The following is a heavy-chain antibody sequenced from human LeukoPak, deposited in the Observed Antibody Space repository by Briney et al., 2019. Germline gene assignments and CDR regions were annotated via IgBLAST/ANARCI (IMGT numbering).Heavy chain of an antibody. CDR3: SRGGGYGDY. D-gene: IGHD5-12*01. CDR2: IHTNGGT. Sequence: SSETLSLTCTVSGASITRFYYNWIRQSAGKGLEWIGRIHTNGGTDYRPSLNSRVTMSVDTSKKQISLKLTPVTAADTGVYFCSRGGGYGDYWGQGILVTVSS. CDR1: GASITRFY. J-gene: IGHJ4*02. V-gene: IGHV4-4*07.